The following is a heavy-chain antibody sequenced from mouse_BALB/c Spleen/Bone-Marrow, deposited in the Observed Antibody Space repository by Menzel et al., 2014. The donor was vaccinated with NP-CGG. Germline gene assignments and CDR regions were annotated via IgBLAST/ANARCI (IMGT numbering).Heavy chain of an antibody. CDR1: GFTFSNYG. CDR2: INSNGGST. CDR3: VRGNYGNYVDYFDF. Sequence: EVKVADSGGGLVQPGGSLKLSCAASGFTFSNYGMSWVRQTPDKRLELVATINSNGGSTYYPDSVKGRFTISRDTAKNTLYLQMSSLKSEETTMYYCVRGNYGNYVDYFDFWGQGTTLTVSS. D-gene: IGHD2-1*01. V-gene: IGHV5-6-3*01. J-gene: IGHJ2*01.